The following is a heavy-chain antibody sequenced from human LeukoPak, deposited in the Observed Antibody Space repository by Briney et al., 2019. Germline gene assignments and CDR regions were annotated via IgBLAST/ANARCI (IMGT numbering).Heavy chain of an antibody. CDR2: ISSSSTI. J-gene: IGHJ6*02. CDR1: GFTFSSYS. CDR3: ARDYSSSGSFFGYYYGMDV. Sequence: PGGSLRLSCAASGFTFSSYSMSWVRQAPGKGLEWVSYISSSSTIYYADSVKGRFTISRDNAKNSLYLQMNSLRDEDTAVYYCARDYSSSGSFFGYYYGMDVWGQGTTVTVSS. D-gene: IGHD1-26*01. V-gene: IGHV3-48*02.